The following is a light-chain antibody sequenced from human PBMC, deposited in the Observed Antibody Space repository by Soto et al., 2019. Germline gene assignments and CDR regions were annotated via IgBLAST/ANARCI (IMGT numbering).Light chain of an antibody. V-gene: IGKV3-20*01. J-gene: IGKJ5*01. CDR3: QQYGGSPIT. Sequence: EIVLTQSPGTLSLSPGERATLSCRASQSVTTRLAWYQHKPGQAPTLLMSGASNRASGVPVRFSGSGSGTDFTLTITRLEPEGFALYYCQQYGGSPITFGLGTRLEI. CDR2: GAS. CDR1: QSVTTR.